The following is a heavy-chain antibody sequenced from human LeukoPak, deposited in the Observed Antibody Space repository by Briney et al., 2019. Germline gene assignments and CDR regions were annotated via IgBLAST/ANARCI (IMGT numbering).Heavy chain of an antibody. V-gene: IGHV1-18*01. D-gene: IGHD6-19*01. Sequence: GASVKVSCKASGYIFTSYGISWVRQAPGQGLEWMGWISAYNGNTNYAQKLQGRVTMTTDTSTSTAYMELRSRRSDDTAVYYCARAIVVAGIDYWGPGTLVTVSS. J-gene: IGHJ4*02. CDR2: ISAYNGNT. CDR3: ARAIVVAGIDY. CDR1: GYIFTSYG.